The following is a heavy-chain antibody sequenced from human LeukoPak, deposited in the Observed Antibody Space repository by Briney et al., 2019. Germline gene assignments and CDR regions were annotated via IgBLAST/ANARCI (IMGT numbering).Heavy chain of an antibody. D-gene: IGHD3-22*01. CDR2: IYYSGST. J-gene: IGHJ4*02. CDR3: ARARPEGDGSGSTSDY. V-gene: IGHV4-31*03. CDR1: GGSISSGGYY. Sequence: PSQTLSLTCTVSGGSISSGGYYWSWIRQHPGKGLEWIGYIYYSGSTYYNPSLKSRVTISVDTSKNQFSLKLSSVTAADTAVYYCARARPEGDGSGSTSDYWGQGTLVTVSS.